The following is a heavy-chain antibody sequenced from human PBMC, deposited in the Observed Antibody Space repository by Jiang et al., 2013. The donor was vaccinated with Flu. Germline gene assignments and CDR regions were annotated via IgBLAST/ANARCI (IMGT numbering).Heavy chain of an antibody. CDR2: IYYSGST. CDR1: GGSISSGGYY. V-gene: IGHV4-31*03. CDR3: AREFVGITVTNGDYFDY. J-gene: IGHJ4*02. D-gene: IGHD4-11*01. Sequence: GLVKPSQTLSLTCTVSGGSISSGGYYWSWIRQHPGKGLEWIGYIYYSGSTYYNPSLKSRVTISVDTSKNQFSLKLSSVTAADTAVYYCAREFVGITVTNGDYFDYWGQGTLVTVSS.